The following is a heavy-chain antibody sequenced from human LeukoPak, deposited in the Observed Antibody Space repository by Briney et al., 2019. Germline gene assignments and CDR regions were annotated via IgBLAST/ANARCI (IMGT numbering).Heavy chain of an antibody. CDR2: IYPGDSET. J-gene: IGHJ4*02. CDR3: ARREQLVGGGDY. V-gene: IGHV5-51*01. Sequence: GESLKISCKGSGYSFTSYWIGWVRPMPGKGLEWMGIIYPGDSETRYSPSFQGQVTISADKSISTAYLQWSSLEASDTTMYYCARREQLVGGGDYWGQGTLVTVSS. D-gene: IGHD6-6*01. CDR1: GYSFTSYW.